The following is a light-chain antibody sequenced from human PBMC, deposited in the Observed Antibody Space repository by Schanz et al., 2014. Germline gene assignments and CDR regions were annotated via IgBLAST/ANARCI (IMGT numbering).Light chain of an antibody. CDR1: SSNFGPNFV. J-gene: IGLJ3*02. CDR3: QSFDSKLKMRV. CDR2: GNN. V-gene: IGLV1-40*01. Sequence: QSVLTQPPSVSAAPGQRVTISCTGASSNFGPNFVVLWYQQLPGTAPKLIIYGNNNRPSGVPDRFSGSASGTSASLAITGLQTADEANYYCQSFDSKLKMRVFGGGTKLTVL.